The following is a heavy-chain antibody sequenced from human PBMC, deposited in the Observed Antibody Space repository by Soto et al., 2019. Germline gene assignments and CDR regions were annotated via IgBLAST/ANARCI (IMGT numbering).Heavy chain of an antibody. D-gene: IGHD3-3*01. CDR3: ARDNSGDFWSGYSHYYFDY. CDR1: GYTLTSYG. V-gene: IGHV1-18*01. CDR2: ISAYSGKT. J-gene: IGHJ4*02. Sequence: AAVKVSCKTSGYTLTSYGISWVRQAPGQRLEWMGWISAYSGKTNYAQNLQGRLTMTTDKSTSTAYMELRSLRSDDTALYYCARDNSGDFWSGYSHYYFDYWGQGTLVTVSS.